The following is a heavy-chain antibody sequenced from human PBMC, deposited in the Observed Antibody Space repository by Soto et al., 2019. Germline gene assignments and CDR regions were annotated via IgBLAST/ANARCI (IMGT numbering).Heavy chain of an antibody. Sequence: GGSLRLSCAASGFTFSSYGMHWVRQAPGKGLEWVAVIWYDGSNKYYADSVKGRFTISRDNSKNTLYLQMNSLRAEDTAVYYCAREGVYSGSYYAPRSFDYWGQGTLVTVSS. CDR3: AREGVYSGSYYAPRSFDY. V-gene: IGHV3-33*01. D-gene: IGHD1-26*01. CDR1: GFTFSSYG. CDR2: IWYDGSNK. J-gene: IGHJ4*02.